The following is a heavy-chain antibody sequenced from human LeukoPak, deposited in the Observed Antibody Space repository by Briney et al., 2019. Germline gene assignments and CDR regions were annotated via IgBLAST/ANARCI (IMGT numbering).Heavy chain of an antibody. CDR2: ISSSGSTI. V-gene: IGHV3-11*01. Sequence: PGGSLRLSCAASGFTFSDFYMTWIRQAPGKGLEWVSYISSSGSTIYYADSVKGRFTISRDNAKNSLYLQMNSLRAEDTAVYYCARSWGATDYGPRGYFDYWGQGTLVTVSS. CDR1: GFTFSDFY. CDR3: ARSWGATDYGPRGYFDY. J-gene: IGHJ4*02. D-gene: IGHD1-26*01.